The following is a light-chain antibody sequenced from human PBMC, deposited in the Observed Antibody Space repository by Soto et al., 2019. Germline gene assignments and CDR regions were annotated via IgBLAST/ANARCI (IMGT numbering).Light chain of an antibody. CDR2: DAS. Sequence: EIVLTQSPATLSLSPGERATLSCRASQSVSSYLAWYQQKPGQAPRLLIYDASNRATGIPDRFSGSGSGTDFTLTISSLETEDFAVYYCQQRSNWPPTFGGGTKVEIK. J-gene: IGKJ4*01. CDR1: QSVSSY. CDR3: QQRSNWPPT. V-gene: IGKV3-11*01.